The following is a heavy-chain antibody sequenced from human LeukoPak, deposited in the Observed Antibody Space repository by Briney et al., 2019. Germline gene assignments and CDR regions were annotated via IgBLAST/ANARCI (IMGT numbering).Heavy chain of an antibody. CDR1: GYTFTGYY. Sequence: ASVKVSCKASGYTFTGYYMHWVRQAPGQGLEWMGRINPNSGGTSYAQKFQGRVTMTRDTSISTAYMELSRLRSDDTAVYYCARAFTGWNYDSSGYWGQGTLVTVSS. J-gene: IGHJ4*02. D-gene: IGHD3-22*01. CDR3: ARAFTGWNYDSSGY. CDR2: INPNSGGT. V-gene: IGHV1-2*06.